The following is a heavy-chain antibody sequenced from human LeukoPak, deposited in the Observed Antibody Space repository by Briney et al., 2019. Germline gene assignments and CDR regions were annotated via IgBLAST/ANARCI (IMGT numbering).Heavy chain of an antibody. CDR2: IYHSGST. CDR3: ARDLDGSGSYPYNWFDP. D-gene: IGHD3-10*01. V-gene: IGHV4-38-2*02. CDR1: GYSISSGYY. J-gene: IGHJ5*02. Sequence: SETLSLTCTVSGYSISSGYYWGWIRQPPGKGLEWTGSIYHSGSTYYNPSLKSRVTISVDTSKNQFSLKLSSVTAADTAMYYCARDLDGSGSYPYNWFDPWGQGTLVTVSS.